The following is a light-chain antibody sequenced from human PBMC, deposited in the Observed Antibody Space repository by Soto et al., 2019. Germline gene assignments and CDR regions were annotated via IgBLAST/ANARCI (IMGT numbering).Light chain of an antibody. CDR2: EVS. CDR1: SSDIGGYKY. CDR3: SSYTNSYF. J-gene: IGLJ2*01. V-gene: IGLV2-14*01. Sequence: QSVLTQPASVSGSVGQSITISCTGTSSDIGGYKYVSWYQQHPGKAPKLIIYEVSNRPSGVSDRFSGSKSGNTASLTISGLQADDEADYYCSSYTNSYFFGGGTQLTVL.